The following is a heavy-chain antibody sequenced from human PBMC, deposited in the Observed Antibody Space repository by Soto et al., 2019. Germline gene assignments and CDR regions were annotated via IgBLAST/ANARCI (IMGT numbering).Heavy chain of an antibody. D-gene: IGHD3-10*01. CDR2: VNPNNGDT. J-gene: IGHJ4*02. Sequence: QVQLVQSGAELKKPGASVKVSCKASGYTFSNYDMNWVRQATGQGPEWIGWVNPNNGDTGYAQKFQGRVTLTTDISTTTAYMELTSLRSEDTAIYYCAKVSRKGSAIHFDYWGQGTLITVSS. CDR1: GYTFSNYD. V-gene: IGHV1-8*01. CDR3: AKVSRKGSAIHFDY.